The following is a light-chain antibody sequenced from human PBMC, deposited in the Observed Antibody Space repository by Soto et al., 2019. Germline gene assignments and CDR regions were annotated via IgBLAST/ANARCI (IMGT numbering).Light chain of an antibody. CDR2: DVT. CDR3: SSYSSSSTLVV. Sequence: QSALTQPASVSGSPGQSITISCTGTSSDVGGYDYVSWYQQSPGKAPKLMIYDVTNRPSGVSNRFSGSKSGNTASLTISGLQAEDEADYYCSSYSSSSTLVVFGGGTQLTVL. J-gene: IGLJ2*01. V-gene: IGLV2-14*03. CDR1: SSDVGGYDY.